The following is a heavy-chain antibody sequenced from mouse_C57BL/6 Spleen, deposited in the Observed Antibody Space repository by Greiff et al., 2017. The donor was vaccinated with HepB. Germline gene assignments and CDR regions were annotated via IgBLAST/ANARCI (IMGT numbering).Heavy chain of an antibody. CDR3: ARSGTTVVADYYAMDY. CDR1: GYTFTSYW. Sequence: QVQLQQPGPELVKPGASVKLSCKASGYTFTSYWMHWVKQRPGQGLEWIGNINPSNGGTNYNEKFKSKATLTVDKSSSTAYMQLSSLTSEDSAVYYCARSGTTVVADYYAMDYWGQGTSVTVSS. CDR2: INPSNGGT. J-gene: IGHJ4*01. V-gene: IGHV1-53*01. D-gene: IGHD1-1*01.